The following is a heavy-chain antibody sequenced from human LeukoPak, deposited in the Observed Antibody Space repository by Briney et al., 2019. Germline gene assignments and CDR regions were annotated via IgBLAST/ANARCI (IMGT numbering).Heavy chain of an antibody. Sequence: GGSLRLSCEASGFTFSNYWMSWVRQAPGKGLEWVANIKRDGSEGDYVEFAKGRFTISRDNANNLLYLQMDSLRGEDTAVYYCVRGTTGTLWGQGTLVTVSS. CDR1: GFTFSNYW. CDR3: VRGTTGTL. V-gene: IGHV3-7*04. J-gene: IGHJ4*02. D-gene: IGHD4-17*01. CDR2: IKRDGSEG.